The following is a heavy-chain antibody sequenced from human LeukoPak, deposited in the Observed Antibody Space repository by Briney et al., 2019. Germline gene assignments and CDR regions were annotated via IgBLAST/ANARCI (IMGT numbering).Heavy chain of an antibody. Sequence: GGSLRLSCTASGFTFSAYPIPWVRQAPGKGLEWVAVISYDSNAKYYADSVRGRFTISRDNSKNTVYLQMNSLRTEDTAVYYCARPVGLTDNWLDPWGQGTLVTVSS. CDR1: GFTFSAYP. CDR3: ARPVGLTDNWLDP. D-gene: IGHD1-26*01. V-gene: IGHV3-30-3*01. J-gene: IGHJ5*02. CDR2: ISYDSNAK.